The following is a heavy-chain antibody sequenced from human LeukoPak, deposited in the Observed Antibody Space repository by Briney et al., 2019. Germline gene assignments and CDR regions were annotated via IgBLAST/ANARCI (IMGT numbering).Heavy chain of an antibody. CDR3: ARGPRGWYVDY. D-gene: IGHD6-19*01. V-gene: IGHV3-48*01. Sequence: PGGSLRFSCAASGFTFSTYSMDWVRQAPGKGLEWVSYISSSSSTIYYADSVKGRFTISRDNAKNSLYLQMNSLRAEDTAVYYCARGPRGWYVDYWGQGTLVTVSS. J-gene: IGHJ4*02. CDR2: ISSSSSTI. CDR1: GFTFSTYS.